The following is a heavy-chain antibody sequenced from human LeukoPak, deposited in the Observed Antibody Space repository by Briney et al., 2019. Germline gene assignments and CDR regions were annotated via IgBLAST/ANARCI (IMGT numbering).Heavy chain of an antibody. J-gene: IGHJ4*02. D-gene: IGHD2-15*01. CDR2: IYPGDSDT. V-gene: IGHV5-51*01. CDR3: ARARYCSGGSCYAEY. Sequence: GESLKISCKGSGYTFTTYWIGWVRQMPGKGLEWMGIIYPGDSDTRYSPSFQGQVTISADKSISTAYLQWRSLKASDTAMHYCARARYCSGGSCYAEYWGQGTLATVSS. CDR1: GYTFTTYW.